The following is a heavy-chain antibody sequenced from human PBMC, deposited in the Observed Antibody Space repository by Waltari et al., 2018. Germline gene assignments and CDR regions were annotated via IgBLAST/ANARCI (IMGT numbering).Heavy chain of an antibody. J-gene: IGHJ3*02. CDR2: SNPSGGGT. CDR3: ARDYSNPREARQAFDI. CDR1: GYTFTSYY. V-gene: IGHV1-46*01. Sequence: QVQLVQSGAEVKKPGASVKVSCKASGYTFTSYYMHWVRQAPGQGLEWMGISNPSGGGTSYAQTFQGRVTMTRDTSTSTVYMELSSLRSEDTAVYYCARDYSNPREARQAFDIWGQGTMVTVSS. D-gene: IGHD6-13*01.